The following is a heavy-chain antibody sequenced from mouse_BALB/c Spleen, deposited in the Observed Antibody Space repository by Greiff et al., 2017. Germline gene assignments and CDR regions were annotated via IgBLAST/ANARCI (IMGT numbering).Heavy chain of an antibody. V-gene: IGHV5-2*01. CDR3: ARAYYGNPWFAY. D-gene: IGHD2-10*01. CDR2: INSDGGST. Sequence: EVKVVESGGGLVQPGESLKLSCESNEYEFPSHDMSWVRKTPEKRLELVAAINSDGGSTYYPDTMERRFIISRDNTKKTLYLQMSSLRSEDTALYYCARAYYGNPWFAYWGQGTLVTVSA. CDR1: EYEFPSHD. J-gene: IGHJ3*01.